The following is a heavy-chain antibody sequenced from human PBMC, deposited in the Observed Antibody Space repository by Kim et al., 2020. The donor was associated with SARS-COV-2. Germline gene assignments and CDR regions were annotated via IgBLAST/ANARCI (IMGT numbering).Heavy chain of an antibody. CDR2: INTDGSVT. V-gene: IGHV3-74*01. D-gene: IGHD3-9*01. CDR1: GFAFSAYW. J-gene: IGHJ4*02. Sequence: GGSLRLSCAASGFAFSAYWMHWVRQTPGKGLVWVSRINTDGSVTDYADSVRGRFTISRDDAKNTLYLQMNSLRAEDTATYYCVRGRMTIPGLDYWGQGTLVTVSS. CDR3: VRGRMTIPGLDY.